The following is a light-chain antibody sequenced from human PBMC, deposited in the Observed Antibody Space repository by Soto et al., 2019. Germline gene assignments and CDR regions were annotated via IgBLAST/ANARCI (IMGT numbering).Light chain of an antibody. J-gene: IGKJ1*01. CDR3: QLYGTSPKT. Sequence: TQSPATLSVSPGERATLSCRASQSVSINLAWYQQKPGQAPRLLIHGASTRATGIADRFSGSGSGTDFTLTISRLEPEDFAVYYCQLYGTSPKTFGQGTKVDI. CDR1: QSVSIN. V-gene: IGKV3-20*01. CDR2: GAS.